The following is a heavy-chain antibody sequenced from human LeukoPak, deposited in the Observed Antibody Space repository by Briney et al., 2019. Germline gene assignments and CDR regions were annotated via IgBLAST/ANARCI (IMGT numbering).Heavy chain of an antibody. CDR1: GFTFSSYA. J-gene: IGHJ4*02. Sequence: GGSLRLSCAASGFTFSSYAMTWVRQAPGKGLEWVAHVNQDGSEEYYVDSVKGRFTISRDNAKDSLYLHMNSLRAEDTGVYYCARDRVGLVPGITRYWGQGTLVTVSS. CDR3: ARDRVGLVPGITRY. D-gene: IGHD1-7*01. V-gene: IGHV3-7*01. CDR2: VNQDGSEE.